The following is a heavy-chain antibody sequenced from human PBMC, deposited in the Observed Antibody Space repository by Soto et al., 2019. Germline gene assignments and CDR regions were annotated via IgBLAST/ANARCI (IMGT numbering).Heavy chain of an antibody. D-gene: IGHD1-1*01. CDR1: GYTFTGYY. V-gene: IGHV1-2*04. CDR2: INPNSGGT. J-gene: IGHJ6*02. CDR3: ARGLEPGNEYYYYYGMDV. Sequence: ASVKVSCKASGYTFTGYYMHWVRQAPGQGLEWTGWINPNSGGTNYAQKFQGWVTMTRDTSISTAYMELSRLRSDDTAVYYCARGLEPGNEYYYYYGMDVWGQGTTVTVSS.